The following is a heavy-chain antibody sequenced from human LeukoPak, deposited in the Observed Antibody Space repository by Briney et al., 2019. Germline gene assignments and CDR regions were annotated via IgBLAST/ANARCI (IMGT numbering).Heavy chain of an antibody. J-gene: IGHJ4*02. CDR1: GFTFSSYA. Sequence: GGSLRLSCAASGFTFSSYAMHWVCQAPGKGLEWVAVISYDGSNKYYADSVKGRFTISRDNSKNTLYLQMNSLRAEDTAVYYCARDYDLRLLLEARIGSFDYWGQGTLVTVSS. CDR3: ARDYDLRLLLEARIGSFDY. V-gene: IGHV3-30-3*01. CDR2: ISYDGSNK. D-gene: IGHD3-22*01.